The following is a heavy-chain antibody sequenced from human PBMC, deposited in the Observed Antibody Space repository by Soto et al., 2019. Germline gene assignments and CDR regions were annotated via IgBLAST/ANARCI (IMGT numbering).Heavy chain of an antibody. CDR3: ARDQLYFSSSPDRYGMDV. D-gene: IGHD6-13*01. Sequence: PGGSLRLSCAASGFTFSSYWMSWVRQAPGKGLEWVANIKQDGSEKYYVDSVKGRFTISRDNAKNSLYLQMNSLRAEDTAVYYCARDQLYFSSSPDRYGMDVWGQGTTVTVSS. CDR1: GFTFSSYW. V-gene: IGHV3-7*03. J-gene: IGHJ6*02. CDR2: IKQDGSEK.